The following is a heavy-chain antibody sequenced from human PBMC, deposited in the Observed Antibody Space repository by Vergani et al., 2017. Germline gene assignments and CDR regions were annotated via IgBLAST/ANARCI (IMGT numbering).Heavy chain of an antibody. CDR1: GFTFSSYA. V-gene: IGHV3-23*01. Sequence: EVQLLESGGGLVQPGGSLRLPCAASGFTFSSYAMIWVRQAPGKGLEWVSGISGSSGSTYYADSVKGRFTISRDNSKNTLYLQMNSLRAEDTAVYYCAKSRDFYSFMDVWGEGTSVTVSS. CDR2: ISGSSGST. J-gene: IGHJ6*03. CDR3: AKSRDFYSFMDV.